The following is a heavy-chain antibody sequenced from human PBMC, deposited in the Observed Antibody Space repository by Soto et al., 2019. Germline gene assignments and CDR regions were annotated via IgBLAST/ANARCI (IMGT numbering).Heavy chain of an antibody. CDR3: ARSGYSYGPNPLLY. D-gene: IGHD5-18*01. CDR2: IYYSGST. CDR1: GGSISSGGYY. Sequence: PSETLSLTCTVSGGSISSGGYYWSWIRQHQGKGLEWIGYIYYSGSTYYNPSLKSRVTISVDTSKNQFSLKLSSVTAADTAVYYCARSGYSYGPNPLLYWGQGTPVTVS. V-gene: IGHV4-31*03. J-gene: IGHJ4*02.